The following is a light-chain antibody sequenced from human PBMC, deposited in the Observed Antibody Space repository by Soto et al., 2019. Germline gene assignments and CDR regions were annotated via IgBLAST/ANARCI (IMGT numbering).Light chain of an antibody. J-gene: IGLJ1*01. V-gene: IGLV2-14*01. CDR2: DAS. CDR1: SSDVGGYNY. CDR3: SSYTSSSTRV. Sequence: QSVLTQPASMSGSPGQSITISCTGASSDVGGYNYVSWYQQHPGKAPKLMIYDASNRPSGVSNRFSGSKSGNTASLTISGLQAEDEADYYCSSYTSSSTRVFGTGTKVTVL.